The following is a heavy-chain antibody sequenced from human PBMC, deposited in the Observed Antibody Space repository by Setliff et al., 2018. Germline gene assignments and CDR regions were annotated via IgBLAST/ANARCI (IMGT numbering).Heavy chain of an antibody. V-gene: IGHV1-69*05. J-gene: IGHJ6*03. CDR1: GGTFSSYG. CDR3: VREGVDSRSSTDYRYYMDV. Sequence: SVKVSCKASGGTFSSYGISWVRQAPGQGLEWMGGTIPIFCTTDYAQKFRGRVTIITDESTSTAFMQLSSLRSEDTAVYYCVREGVDSRSSTDYRYYMDVWGKGTTVTVTS. CDR2: TIPIFCTT. D-gene: IGHD3-22*01.